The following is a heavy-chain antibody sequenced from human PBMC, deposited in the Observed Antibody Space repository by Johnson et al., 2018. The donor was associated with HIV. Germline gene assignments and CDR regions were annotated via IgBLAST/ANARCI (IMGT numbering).Heavy chain of an antibody. CDR1: GFTFSDHY. J-gene: IGHJ3*02. Sequence: VQLVESGGGLVQPGGSLRLSCAVSGFTFSDHYLEWVRQAPGKGLEWVSGINWNGGSTGYADSVKGRFTISRDNAKNSLYLQMNSLRAEDTALYYCAGCGGDCSDAFDIWGQGTMVTVSS. CDR3: AGCGGDCSDAFDI. D-gene: IGHD2-21*01. CDR2: INWNGGST. V-gene: IGHV3-20*04.